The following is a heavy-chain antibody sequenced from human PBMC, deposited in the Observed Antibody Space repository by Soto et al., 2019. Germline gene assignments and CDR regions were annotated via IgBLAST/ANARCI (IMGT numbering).Heavy chain of an antibody. CDR2: QKQEGSEK. CDR1: GFTFSSYW. J-gene: IGHJ4*02. Sequence: EVQLVESGGGLVQPGGSLRLSCAASGFTFSSYWMSWVRQAPGKGVEGVAQQKQEGSEKYYVDSVKGRFTISRDNAKNSLYLQMNSLRAEDTAVYYCARLTWGTYFDYWGQGTLVTVSS. V-gene: IGHV3-7*03. D-gene: IGHD3-16*01. CDR3: ARLTWGTYFDY.